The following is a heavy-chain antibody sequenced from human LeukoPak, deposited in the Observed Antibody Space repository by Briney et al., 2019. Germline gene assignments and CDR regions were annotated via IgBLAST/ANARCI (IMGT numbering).Heavy chain of an antibody. CDR2: INGDGGST. J-gene: IGHJ4*02. D-gene: IGHD1-1*01. V-gene: IGHV3-43D*03. CDR3: VKAPTLTGTAYYFDY. Sequence: GGSLRLSCAASGFTFVDYAMHWVRQAPGKGLEWVSLINGDGGSTYYADSVKGRFTISRDNSKNSLYLEMNSLRAEDTALYYCVKAPTLTGTAYYFDYWGQGTLVTVSS. CDR1: GFTFVDYA.